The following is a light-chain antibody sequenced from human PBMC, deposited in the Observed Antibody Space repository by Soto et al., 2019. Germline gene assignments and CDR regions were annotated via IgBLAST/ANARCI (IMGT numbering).Light chain of an antibody. Sequence: QLVLTQSPSASASLGASVKLTCTLSSGHSSHAIAWHQQQPEKGPRYLMKLNSDGSHTKGDGIPDRFSGSSSGAERYLTTSSLQSEDEADYYCQTWGTGIRVFGGGTKLTVL. J-gene: IGLJ3*02. V-gene: IGLV4-69*01. CDR2: LNSDGSH. CDR3: QTWGTGIRV. CDR1: SGHSSHA.